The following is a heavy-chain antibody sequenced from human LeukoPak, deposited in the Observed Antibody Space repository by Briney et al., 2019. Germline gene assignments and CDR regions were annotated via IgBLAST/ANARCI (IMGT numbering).Heavy chain of an antibody. D-gene: IGHD5-18*01. J-gene: IGHJ4*02. CDR2: ISWYSGSF. Sequence: GGSLRLSCAASGFTFDDYAMHWVRQAPGKGLEWVSSISWYSGSFCYADSVKGRFTISRDNAKNSLYLQMNSLRAEDTALYYCAKDKGYSYGPYYFEYWGQGTLVTVSS. CDR1: GFTFDDYA. V-gene: IGHV3-9*01. CDR3: AKDKGYSYGPYYFEY.